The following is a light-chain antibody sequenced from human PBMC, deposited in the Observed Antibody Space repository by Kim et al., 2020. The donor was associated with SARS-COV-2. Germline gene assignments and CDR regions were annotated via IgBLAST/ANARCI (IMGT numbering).Light chain of an antibody. Sequence: QSVLTQAPSASGTPGQSVTIACSGSRSNIGTNYVFWYQQLPATAPKLLIYRNNQRPSVVPDRFSGSKSGTSASLAISGLRSEDEADYYCAAWDDSLSGEVFGGGTQLTVL. V-gene: IGLV1-47*01. J-gene: IGLJ3*02. CDR2: RNN. CDR3: AAWDDSLSGEV. CDR1: RSNIGTNY.